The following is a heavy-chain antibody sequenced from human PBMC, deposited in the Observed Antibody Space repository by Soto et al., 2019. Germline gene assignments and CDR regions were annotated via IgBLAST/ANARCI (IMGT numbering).Heavy chain of an antibody. D-gene: IGHD6-13*01. CDR2: ISHSGST. J-gene: IGHJ4*01. Sequence: PSETLSLTCAVYGGSFSGYSWSWIRQPPGKGLDWIGEISHSGSTNYNPSLKSRVTISVDTSKNQFSLNLSSVTAADTAVYYCARGRKGDSTSLYVFWGQGTLVTVSS. V-gene: IGHV4-34*01. CDR3: ARGRKGDSTSLYVF. CDR1: GGSFSGYS.